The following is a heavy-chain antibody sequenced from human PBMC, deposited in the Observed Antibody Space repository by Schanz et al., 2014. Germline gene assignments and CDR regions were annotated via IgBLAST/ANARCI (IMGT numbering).Heavy chain of an antibody. CDR2: ISRDGTTS. V-gene: IGHV3-21*05. Sequence: EVRLVESGGGLVKPGGSLRLSCEASGFAFSTSSMNWVRRAPGKGLEWLSYISRDGTTSYYADSVKGRFTISRDNAKNSLYLEMTSLRGEDTAVYYCARENLNWEAFDIWGQGTVVTVSS. J-gene: IGHJ3*02. D-gene: IGHD7-27*01. CDR3: ARENLNWEAFDI. CDR1: GFAFSTSS.